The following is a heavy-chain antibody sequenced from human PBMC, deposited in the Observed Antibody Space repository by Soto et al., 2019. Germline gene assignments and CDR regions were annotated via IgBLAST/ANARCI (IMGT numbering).Heavy chain of an antibody. Sequence: PSETLSLTCAVYGGSFSGYYWTWIRQPPGKGLEWIGEINHSGSTKYNPSLKSRVTISVNTSKNQFPLKLSSMTAADTAVYYCARGWRAAQRAIFDYWGQGVLVTVSS. CDR2: INHSGST. D-gene: IGHD6-13*01. V-gene: IGHV4-34*01. CDR3: ARGWRAAQRAIFDY. CDR1: GGSFSGYY. J-gene: IGHJ4*02.